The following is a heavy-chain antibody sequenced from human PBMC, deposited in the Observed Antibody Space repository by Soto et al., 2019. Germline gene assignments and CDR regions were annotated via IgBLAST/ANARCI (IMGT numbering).Heavy chain of an antibody. D-gene: IGHD3-22*01. V-gene: IGHV1-24*01. CDR1: GYTLTELS. CDR3: ARVRRSSGYYYGY. CDR2: FDPEDGET. Sequence: ASVKVSCKVSGYTLTELSMHWVRQAPGKGLEWMGGFDPEDGETSYAQKFQGRVTMTRDTSTSTVYMELSSLRSGDTAVYYCARVRRSSGYYYGYWGQGSPVTVSS. J-gene: IGHJ4*02.